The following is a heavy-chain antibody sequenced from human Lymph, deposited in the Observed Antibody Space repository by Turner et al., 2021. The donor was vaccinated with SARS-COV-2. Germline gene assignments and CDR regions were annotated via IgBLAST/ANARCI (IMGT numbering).Heavy chain of an antibody. J-gene: IGHJ3*02. CDR1: GFTVSSNY. CDR2: IYIGGTT. CDR3: ARDLGPLAFDI. V-gene: IGHV3-53*02. Sequence: EVPLVETGGGLSQPGGSLRLSCAASGFTVSSNYMSWVRQAPGKGLEWVSVIYIGGTTYYADSVKGRFTISRDNSKNTLYLQMNSLRAEDTAVYYCARDLGPLAFDIWGQGTMVTVSS.